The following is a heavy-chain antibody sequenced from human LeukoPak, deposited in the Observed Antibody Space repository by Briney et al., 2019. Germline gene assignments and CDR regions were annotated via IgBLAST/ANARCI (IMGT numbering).Heavy chain of an antibody. CDR1: GYTFTSYD. CDR3: ARTRRITGTTFGGGEDNDAFDI. J-gene: IGHJ3*02. Sequence: ASVKVSCKASGYTFTSYDINWVRQATGQGLEWMGWMNPNSGNTGYAQKFQGRVTMTRNTSISTAYMELSSLRSDDTAVYYCARTRRITGTTFGGGEDNDAFDIWGQGTMVTVSS. V-gene: IGHV1-8*01. CDR2: MNPNSGNT. D-gene: IGHD1-7*01.